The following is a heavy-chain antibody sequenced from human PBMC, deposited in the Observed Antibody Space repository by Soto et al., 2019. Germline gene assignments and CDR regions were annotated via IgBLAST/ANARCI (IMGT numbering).Heavy chain of an antibody. Sequence: ASVKVSCKASGYTFTSYAMHWVRQAPGKGLEWMGGFDPEDGETIYAQKFQGRATMTEDTSTDTAYMELSSLRSEDTAVYYCATVTHGQLETYYFDYWGQGTLVTVSS. CDR3: ATVTHGQLETYYFDY. CDR1: GYTFTSYA. V-gene: IGHV1-24*01. J-gene: IGHJ4*02. CDR2: FDPEDGET. D-gene: IGHD6-13*01.